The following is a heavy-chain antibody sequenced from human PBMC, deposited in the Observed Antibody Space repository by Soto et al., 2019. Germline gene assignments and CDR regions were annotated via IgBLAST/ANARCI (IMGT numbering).Heavy chain of an antibody. CDR1: GFTFSSYW. CDR2: IWYDGSDK. J-gene: IGHJ4*02. D-gene: IGHD6-6*01. CDR3: ARDIASRRFDY. V-gene: IGHV3-33*08. Sequence: VQLVESGGGLVQPGGSLRLSCAASGFTFSSYWMHWVRQVSGKGLVWVAVIWYDGSDKYYADSVKGRFTISRDNSKNTLFLQMDSLRAEDTAVYYCARDIASRRFDYLGQGVLVTVSS.